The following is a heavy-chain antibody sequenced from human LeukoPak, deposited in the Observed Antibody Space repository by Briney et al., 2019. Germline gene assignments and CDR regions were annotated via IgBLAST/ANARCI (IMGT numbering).Heavy chain of an antibody. V-gene: IGHV3-23*01. CDR2: ISGSGGST. CDR1: GFTFSSYA. CDR3: AKDQGSYPLYYFDY. D-gene: IGHD3-16*02. Sequence: GGSLRLSCAASGFTFSSYAMSWVRQAPVKGLEWVSAISGSGGSTHYADSVKGRFTISRDNYKNTLYLQMNSLRAEDTAVYYCAKDQGSYPLYYFDYWGQGTLVTVSS. J-gene: IGHJ4*02.